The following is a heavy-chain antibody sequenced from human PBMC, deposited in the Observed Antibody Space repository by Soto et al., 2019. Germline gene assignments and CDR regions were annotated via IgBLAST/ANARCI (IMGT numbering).Heavy chain of an antibody. V-gene: IGHV3-48*03. CDR2: ISSSGSTI. CDR1: GFNFRTYA. CDR3: ARVHYYYDSSGAFDI. D-gene: IGHD3-22*01. J-gene: IGHJ3*02. Sequence: SGGSLRLSCAAPGFNFRTYALHWVRQAPGKGLEWVSYISSSGSTIYYADSGKGRFTISRDNAKNSLYLQMNSLRAEDTAVYYCARVHYYYDSSGAFDIWGQGTMVTVSS.